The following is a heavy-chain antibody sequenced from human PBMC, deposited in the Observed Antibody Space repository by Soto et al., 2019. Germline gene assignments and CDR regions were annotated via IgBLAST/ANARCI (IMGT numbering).Heavy chain of an antibody. Sequence: GGSLRLSCAASGFTFSSYWMHWVRQALGKGLVWVSRINSDGSSTSYADSVKGRFTISRDNAKNTLYLQMNSLRAEDTAVYYCARVTSITMIVVVSAFDIWGQGTMVTVSS. CDR3: ARVTSITMIVVVSAFDI. V-gene: IGHV3-74*01. CDR1: GFTFSSYW. D-gene: IGHD3-22*01. J-gene: IGHJ3*02. CDR2: INSDGSST.